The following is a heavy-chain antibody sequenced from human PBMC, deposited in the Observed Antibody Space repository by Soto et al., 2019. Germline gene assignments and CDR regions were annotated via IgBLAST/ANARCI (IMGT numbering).Heavy chain of an antibody. J-gene: IGHJ6*02. D-gene: IGHD3-16*01. CDR3: ARSGGKTASTRLAPDV. CDR1: GGTFSSYA. CDR2: IIPIFGTA. Sequence: SVKVSCKASGGTFSSYAISWVRQAPGQGLEWMGGIIPIFGTANYAQKFQGRVTITADESTSTAYMELSSLRSEDTAVYYCARSGGKTASTRLAPDVWGQGTTVTVPS. V-gene: IGHV1-69*13.